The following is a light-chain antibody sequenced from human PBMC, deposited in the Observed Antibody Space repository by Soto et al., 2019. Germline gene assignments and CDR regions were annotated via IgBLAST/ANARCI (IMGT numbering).Light chain of an antibody. CDR1: SSDIGGYDY. V-gene: IGLV2-14*01. J-gene: IGLJ1*01. CDR2: EVR. CDR3: CSYTRTSNHYL. Sequence: ALTQPASVSGSPGQSITISCTGTSSDIGGYDYVSWYQQRPGKAPKLMIYEVRYRPSGVSNRFSGSKSGNTASLTISGLQAEDEAVYYCCSYTRTSNHYLFGSGTKVTVL.